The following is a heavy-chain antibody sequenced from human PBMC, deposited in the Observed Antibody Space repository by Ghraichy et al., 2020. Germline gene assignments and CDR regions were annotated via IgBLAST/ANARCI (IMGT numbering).Heavy chain of an antibody. D-gene: IGHD2-8*01. V-gene: IGHV3-23*01. CDR3: AKSIPNWYFDL. CDR2: MSGSGGGT. CDR1: GFTFSNYD. J-gene: IGHJ2*01. Sequence: SCAASGFTFSNYDMSWVRQAPGKGLEWVSSMSGSGGGTTYADSVKGRLTISRDNSKDTLYLQMSSLRVEDTAIYYCAKSIPNWYFDLWGRGTLVTVSS.